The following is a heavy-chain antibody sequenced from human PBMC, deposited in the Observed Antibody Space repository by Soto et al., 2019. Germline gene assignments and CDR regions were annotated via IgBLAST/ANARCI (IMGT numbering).Heavy chain of an antibody. Sequence: VQLVQSGAEVKKPGSSVKVSCKASGGTFSSYTISWVRQAPGQGLEWMGRIIPILGIANYAQKFQGRVTITAEKSTSTAYRELSSLRSEDTAVYYCARDNKAVADDAFDIWGQGTMVTVSS. CDR3: ARDNKAVADDAFDI. V-gene: IGHV1-69*08. CDR2: IIPILGIA. D-gene: IGHD6-19*01. CDR1: GGTFSSYT. J-gene: IGHJ3*02.